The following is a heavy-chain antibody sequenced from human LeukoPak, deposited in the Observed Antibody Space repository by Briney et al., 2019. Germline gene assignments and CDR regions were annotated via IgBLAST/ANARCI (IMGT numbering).Heavy chain of an antibody. CDR1: GFTFSSYE. CDR2: LSGTGSTV. CDR3: AKDTMTGPFDY. J-gene: IGHJ4*02. D-gene: IGHD3-9*01. V-gene: IGHV3-48*03. Sequence: GRSLRLSCAASGFTFSSYEMNWVRQAPGKGLEWVSYLSGTGSTVYYADSVKGRFTISRDNARNSLYRQMNSLRAEDTAVYYCAKDTMTGPFDYWGQGTLVTVSS.